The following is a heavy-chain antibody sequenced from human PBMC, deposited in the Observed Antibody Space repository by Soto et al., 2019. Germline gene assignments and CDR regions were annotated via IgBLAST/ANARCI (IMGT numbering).Heavy chain of an antibody. D-gene: IGHD2-2*01. J-gene: IGHJ6*02. Sequence: QVQLVQSGAEVKKPGASVKVSCKASGYTFTGYYMHWVRQAPGQGLEWMGWINANSGDTSYAQKFQGRVTMTRDTSITTAYMELRRLRSDDTAVYYCARGHCSSTSCYGSDYYYGLDVWGQGTPVTVSS. CDR2: INANSGDT. CDR3: ARGHCSSTSCYGSDYYYGLDV. V-gene: IGHV1-2*02. CDR1: GYTFTGYY.